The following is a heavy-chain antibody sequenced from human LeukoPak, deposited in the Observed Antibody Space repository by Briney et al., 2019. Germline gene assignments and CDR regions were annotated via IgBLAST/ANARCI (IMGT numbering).Heavy chain of an antibody. CDR2: INHSGST. CDR1: GGSFSGYY. D-gene: IGHD2-2*02. V-gene: IGHV4-34*01. Sequence: SETLSLTCAVYGGSFSGYYWSWIRQPPGKGLEWIGEINHSGSTNYNPSLKSRVTISVDTSKNQFSLKLSSVTAADTAVYYCARQSSTSCYTGWGQGTLVTVSS. CDR3: ARQSSTSCYTG. J-gene: IGHJ4*02.